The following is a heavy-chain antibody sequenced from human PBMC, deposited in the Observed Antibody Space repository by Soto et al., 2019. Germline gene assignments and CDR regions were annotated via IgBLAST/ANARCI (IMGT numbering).Heavy chain of an antibody. J-gene: IGHJ4*02. Sequence: SETLSLTCTVSGGSISSYYWGWIRQPAGKGLEWIGRIYTSGSTNYNPSLKSRVTMSVDTSKNQFSLKLSSVTAADTAVYYCARGAAARPSQIDYWGQGTLVTVSS. V-gene: IGHV4-4*07. CDR2: IYTSGST. CDR1: GGSISSYY. D-gene: IGHD6-13*01. CDR3: ARGAAARPSQIDY.